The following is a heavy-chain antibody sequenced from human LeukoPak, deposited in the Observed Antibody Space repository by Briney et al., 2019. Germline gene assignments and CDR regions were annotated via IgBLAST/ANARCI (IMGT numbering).Heavy chain of an antibody. CDR1: GYIFTSYG. V-gene: IGHV1-18*01. CDR3: ARDSSHTDYLLYYYGLDV. Sequence: GASVKVSCKASGYIFTSYGITWVRQAPAQGLACMGLISAYNGNTNYAQKFQDRVTMTTDTSTNTAYMELRSLRSDDTAVYYCARDSSHTDYLLYYYGLDVWGQGATVTVSS. CDR2: ISAYNGNT. J-gene: IGHJ6*02. D-gene: IGHD4-11*01.